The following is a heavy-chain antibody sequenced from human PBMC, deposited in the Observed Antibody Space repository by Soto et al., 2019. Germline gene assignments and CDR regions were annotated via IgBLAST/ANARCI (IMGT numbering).Heavy chain of an antibody. J-gene: IGHJ4*02. V-gene: IGHV3-23*01. Sequence: PGGSLRLSCAASGFTFSSYAMSWVRQAPGKGLEWVSGISGSGATTFYADSVKGRFTISRDSSKNTLYLQMNSLRDEDTAVYYYAKAKVDTWNPGYFDDWGQGTLVTVSS. CDR3: AKAKVDTWNPGYFDD. D-gene: IGHD1-20*01. CDR1: GFTFSSYA. CDR2: ISGSGATT.